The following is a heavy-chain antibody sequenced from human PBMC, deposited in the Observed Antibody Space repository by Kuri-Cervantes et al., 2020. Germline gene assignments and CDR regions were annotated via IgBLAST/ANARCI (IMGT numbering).Heavy chain of an antibody. D-gene: IGHD3-10*01. Sequence: SETLSLTCTVSGGSISSYYWSWIRQPPGKGLEWIGYIYYSGSTNYNPSLKSRVTISVDTSKNQFSLKLSSVTAADTAVYYCARRTMVRGGTFDYWGQGTPVTVSS. CDR3: ARRTMVRGGTFDY. J-gene: IGHJ4*02. CDR2: IYYSGST. V-gene: IGHV4-59*12. CDR1: GGSISSYY.